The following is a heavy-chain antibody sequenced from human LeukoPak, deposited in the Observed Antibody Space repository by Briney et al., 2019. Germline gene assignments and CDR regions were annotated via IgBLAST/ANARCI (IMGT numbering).Heavy chain of an antibody. CDR1: GDRGSSSSAA. CDR3: ARGSNSGYDYPFDY. D-gene: IGHD5-12*01. Sequence: SQTLSLTCAISGDRGSSSSAAWNWIRQSPSRGLEWLGRTYYRSKWYNAYAVSVKSRIPITPDTSKNQFSLQLNSVTPEDTAVYYCARGSNSGYDYPFDYWGQGTLVTVSS. CDR2: TYYRSKWYN. J-gene: IGHJ4*02. V-gene: IGHV6-1*01.